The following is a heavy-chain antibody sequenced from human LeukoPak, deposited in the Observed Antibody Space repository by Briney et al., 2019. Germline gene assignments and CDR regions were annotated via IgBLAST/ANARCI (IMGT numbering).Heavy chain of an antibody. Sequence: GGSLRLSCAASGFTFSSYWMSWVRQAPGKGLEGVANIKQDGNEKYYVDSVKGRFTVSRDNAKNSVYLQMNSLRAEDTAVYYCARDRVAYSAKSGWNFDLWGRGTLVTVSS. CDR2: IKQDGNEK. CDR1: GFTFSSYW. D-gene: IGHD4/OR15-4a*01. CDR3: ARDRVAYSAKSGWNFDL. J-gene: IGHJ2*01. V-gene: IGHV3-7*01.